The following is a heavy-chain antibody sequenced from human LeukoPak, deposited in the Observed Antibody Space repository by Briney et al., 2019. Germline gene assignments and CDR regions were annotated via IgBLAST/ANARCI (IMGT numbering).Heavy chain of an antibody. CDR1: GGSFSGYY. J-gene: IGHJ6*02. V-gene: IGHV4-34*01. CDR3: ARGAWFGELSYGMDV. CDR2: INHSGST. D-gene: IGHD3-10*01. Sequence: SETLSLTCAVYGGSFSGYYWSWIRQPPGKGLEWIGEINHSGSTNYNPPLKSRVTISGDTSKNQFSLKLSSVTAADTAVYYCARGAWFGELSYGMDVWGQGTTVTVSS.